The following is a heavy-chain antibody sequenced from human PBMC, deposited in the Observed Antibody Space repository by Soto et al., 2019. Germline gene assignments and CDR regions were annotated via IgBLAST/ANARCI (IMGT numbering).Heavy chain of an antibody. CDR2: IFPGDSDT. CDR3: ARQALSGYDYYYFDY. CDR1: GYSFTNYW. D-gene: IGHD5-12*01. V-gene: IGHV5-51*01. J-gene: IGHJ4*02. Sequence: PGESLKISCKGSGYSFTNYWIVWVRQMPGKGLEWMGIIFPGDSDTTYSPSFQGQVTISVDKSISTTYLQWSSLKASDSAIYYCARQALSGYDYYYFDYWGQGTLVTVSS.